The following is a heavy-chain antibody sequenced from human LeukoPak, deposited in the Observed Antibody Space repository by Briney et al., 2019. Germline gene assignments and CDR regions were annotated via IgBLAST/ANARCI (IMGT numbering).Heavy chain of an antibody. J-gene: IGHJ4*02. Sequence: GGSLRLSCAASGFTFSSYWMSWVRQAPGKGLEWVANIKQDGSEKYYVDSVKGRFTISRDNAKNSLYLQMNSLRAEDTAVYYCASVSIAAAGYLDYWGQGTLVTVSS. CDR1: GFTFSSYW. V-gene: IGHV3-7*01. CDR2: IKQDGSEK. CDR3: ASVSIAAAGYLDY. D-gene: IGHD6-13*01.